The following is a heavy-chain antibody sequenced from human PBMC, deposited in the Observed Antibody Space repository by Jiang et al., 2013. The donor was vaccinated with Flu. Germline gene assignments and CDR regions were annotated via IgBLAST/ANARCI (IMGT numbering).Heavy chain of an antibody. CDR2: IIPIFGTA. J-gene: IGHJ4*02. D-gene: IGHD5-18*01. CDR1: GGTFSSYA. CDR3: AKDDTYGRLYY. V-gene: IGHV1-69*01. Sequence: GSSVKVSCKASGGTFSSYAISWVRQAPGQGLEWMGGIIPIFGTANYAQNFQGRVTIIADESTSTAYMELSSLKSEDTAVYYCAKDDTYGRLYYWGQGTLVTVSS.